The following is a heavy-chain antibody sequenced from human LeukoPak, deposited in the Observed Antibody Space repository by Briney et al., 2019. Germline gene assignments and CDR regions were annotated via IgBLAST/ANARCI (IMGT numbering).Heavy chain of an antibody. V-gene: IGHV4-39*07. D-gene: IGHD6-19*01. CDR1: GGSISSSSYY. J-gene: IGHJ5*02. Sequence: SETLSLTCTVSGGSISSSSYYWGWIRQPPGKGLEWIGSIYYSGSTYYNSSLKSRVTISVDTSKNQFSLKLSSVTAADTAVYYCARTMAVGDWFDPWGQGTQVTVSS. CDR2: IYYSGST. CDR3: ARTMAVGDWFDP.